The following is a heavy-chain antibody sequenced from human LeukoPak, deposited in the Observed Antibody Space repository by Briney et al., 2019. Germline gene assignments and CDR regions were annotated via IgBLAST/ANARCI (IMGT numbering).Heavy chain of an antibody. CDR1: GGSFSGYY. CDR2: INHSGST. Sequence: SETLSLTCAVYGGSFSGYYWSWIRQPPGKGLEWIGEINHSGSTNYNPSLKSRVTISVDTSKNQFSLKLTSVTTADTAVYYCARSTYGYSYVYWGQGILVTVSS. J-gene: IGHJ4*02. D-gene: IGHD5-18*01. CDR3: ARSTYGYSYVY. V-gene: IGHV4-34*01.